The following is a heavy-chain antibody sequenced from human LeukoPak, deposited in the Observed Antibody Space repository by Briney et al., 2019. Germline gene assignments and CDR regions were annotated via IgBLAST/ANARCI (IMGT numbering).Heavy chain of an antibody. CDR1: GFNVSNKY. CDR2: FYFGGTT. J-gene: IGHJ2*01. CDR3: ARVGTGKWYFDL. D-gene: IGHD3-10*01. Sequence: GGSLRLSCVVSGFNVSNKYMTWVRQAPGKGLDWVSLFYFGGTTYYADSVKGRFTISRDNSKNTLYLQMNSLRAEDTAVYYCARVGTGKWYFDLWGRGTLVTVSS. V-gene: IGHV3-53*01.